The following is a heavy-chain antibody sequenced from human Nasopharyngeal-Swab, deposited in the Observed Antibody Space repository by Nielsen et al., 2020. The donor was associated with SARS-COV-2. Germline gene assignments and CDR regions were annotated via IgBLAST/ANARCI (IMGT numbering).Heavy chain of an antibody. D-gene: IGHD4-17*01. V-gene: IGHV3-21*06. Sequence: GESLKISCAASGFTFSRYDMHWVRQAPGKGLEWVSSISPTSDYIYYAESVKGRFTISRDNAKNSLFLQMNSLRAEETAIYYCVRGSYGHYDSWGQGALITVSS. CDR3: VRGSYGHYDS. J-gene: IGHJ5*01. CDR2: ISPTSDYI. CDR1: GFTFSRYD.